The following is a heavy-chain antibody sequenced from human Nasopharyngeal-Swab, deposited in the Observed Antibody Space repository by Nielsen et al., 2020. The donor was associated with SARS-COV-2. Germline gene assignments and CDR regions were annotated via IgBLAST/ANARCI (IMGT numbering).Heavy chain of an antibody. CDR2: INHSGST. D-gene: IGHD3-10*01. Sequence: SETLSLTCAVYGGSFSGYYWSWIRQPPGKGLEWIGEINHSGSTNYNPSLKSRVTISVDTSKNQFSLKLSSVTAADTAVYYCARSLLNYYGSGIDYWGQGTLVTVPS. CDR3: ARSLLNYYGSGIDY. J-gene: IGHJ4*02. V-gene: IGHV4-34*01. CDR1: GGSFSGYY.